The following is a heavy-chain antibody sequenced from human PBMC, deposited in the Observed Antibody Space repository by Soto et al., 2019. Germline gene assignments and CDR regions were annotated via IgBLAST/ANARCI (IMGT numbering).Heavy chain of an antibody. CDR2: IWYDGSNK. Sequence: VQLVESGGGVVQPGRSLRLSCAASGFTFSSYGMHWVRQAPGKGLEWVAVIWYDGSNKYYADSVKGRFTISRDNSKNTLYLQMNSLRAEDTAVYYCARDVRSIYYDSSGYFYYYYGMDVWGQGTTVTVSS. CDR3: ARDVRSIYYDSSGYFYYYYGMDV. CDR1: GFTFSSYG. J-gene: IGHJ6*02. V-gene: IGHV3-33*01. D-gene: IGHD3-22*01.